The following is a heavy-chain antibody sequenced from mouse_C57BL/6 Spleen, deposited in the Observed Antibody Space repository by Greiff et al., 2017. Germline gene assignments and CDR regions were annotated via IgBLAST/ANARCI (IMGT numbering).Heavy chain of an antibody. V-gene: IGHV1-80*01. J-gene: IGHJ2*01. D-gene: IGHD3-2*02. CDR3: ARSTAQATQYYFDY. CDR1: GYAFSSYW. CDR2: IYPGDVDT. Sequence: VQLQQSGASVKISCKASGYAFSSYWMNWVTQRPGKGLAWIGQIYPGDVDTNYNGKFKGKATLTADKSSRKDYMELSRLTSEDSAVYFCARSTAQATQYYFDYGGQGTTLTVSS.